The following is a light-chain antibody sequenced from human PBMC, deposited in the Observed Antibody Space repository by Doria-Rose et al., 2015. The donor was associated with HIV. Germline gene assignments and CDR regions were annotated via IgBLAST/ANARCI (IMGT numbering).Light chain of an antibody. CDR2: AAS. Sequence: DRVTITCRASQTVSTSLNWFQQEPGKAPKLLIYAASRLQSGVPSRFSGSGSGTDFTLTISGLQPGDFATYYCQQTYSSPPWTFGQGTKVDMK. V-gene: IGKV1-39*01. J-gene: IGKJ1*01. CDR3: QQTYSSPPWT. CDR1: QTVSTS.